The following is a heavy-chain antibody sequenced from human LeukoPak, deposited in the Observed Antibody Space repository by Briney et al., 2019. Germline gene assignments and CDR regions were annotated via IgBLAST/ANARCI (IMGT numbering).Heavy chain of an antibody. CDR3: AREKYYDSSGYSD. Sequence: SETLSLTCTVSGGSLSSGDYYWSWLRQPPGTGLEWIGYIYYSGSTYYNPSLKSRVTISVDTSKNQFSLKLSSVTAADTAVYYCAREKYYDSSGYSDWGQGTLVTVSS. CDR1: GGSLSSGDYY. D-gene: IGHD3-22*01. V-gene: IGHV4-30-4*01. CDR2: IYYSGST. J-gene: IGHJ4*02.